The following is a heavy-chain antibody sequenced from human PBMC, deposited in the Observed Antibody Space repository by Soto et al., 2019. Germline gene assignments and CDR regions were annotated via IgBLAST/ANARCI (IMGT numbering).Heavy chain of an antibody. CDR2: INHSGST. V-gene: IGHV4-34*01. CDR1: GGSFSGYY. Sequence: SETLSLTCAVYGGSFSGYYWSWIRQPPGKGLEWIGEINHSGSTNYNPSLKSRVTISVDTSKNRFSLKLRSVTAADAAVYYCARVQQLVYYYGMDVWGQGTTVTVSS. D-gene: IGHD6-6*01. J-gene: IGHJ6*02. CDR3: ARVQQLVYYYGMDV.